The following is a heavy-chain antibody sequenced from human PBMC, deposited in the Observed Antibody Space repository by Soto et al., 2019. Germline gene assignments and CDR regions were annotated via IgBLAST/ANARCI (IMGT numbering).Heavy chain of an antibody. J-gene: IGHJ5*02. CDR2: INPSGGAA. D-gene: IGHD2-8*01. Sequence: KVSCKTSGYTFTSHYIHWVRQAPGQGLEWMGIINPSGGAASYAQRFQGRVIMTRDTSTSTIDMELSSLRSEDTAVYYCARAPPDCSNGACHPYWFDPWGQGTLVTVSS. CDR3: ARAPPDCSNGACHPYWFDP. CDR1: GYTFTSHY. V-gene: IGHV1-46*01.